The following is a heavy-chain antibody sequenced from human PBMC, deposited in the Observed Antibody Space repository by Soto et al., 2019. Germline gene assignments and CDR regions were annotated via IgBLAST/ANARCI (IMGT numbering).Heavy chain of an antibody. V-gene: IGHV3-73*01. Sequence: EVQLVESGGGLVPPGGSLQLACAASGFIFSDSAIHWVRQASGKGLEWVGRIRSKANNYATEYAASVKGRFTISRYDPKNTVYLQMDSLKAEDTAMYYCSRHRRDFDFWGQGTQVTVSS. CDR3: SRHRRDFDF. CDR2: IRSKANNYAT. J-gene: IGHJ4*02. CDR1: GFIFSDSA.